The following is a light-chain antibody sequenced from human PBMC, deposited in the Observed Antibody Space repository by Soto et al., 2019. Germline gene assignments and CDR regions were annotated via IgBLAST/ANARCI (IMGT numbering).Light chain of an antibody. Sequence: EIVLTQSLGTLSVSPGERATLSCRASQSVSSNLAWYQQKPGQAPRLLIYGASTRATGIPARFSGSGSGTEFTLTISSLQSEDFAVYYCQQYNNWPPWTFGQGTKVDIK. CDR3: QQYNNWPPWT. CDR1: QSVSSN. V-gene: IGKV3-15*01. J-gene: IGKJ1*01. CDR2: GAS.